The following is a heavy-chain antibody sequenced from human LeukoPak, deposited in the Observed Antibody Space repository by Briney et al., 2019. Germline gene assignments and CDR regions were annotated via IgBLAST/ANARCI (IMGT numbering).Heavy chain of an antibody. J-gene: IGHJ3*02. Sequence: GGSLRLSCAASGFTFSSYWMSWVRQAPGKGLEWVANIKQDGSEKYYVDSVKGRFTISRDNAKNSLYLQMNSLRAEDTAVYYCARDSGGTTKLNAFDIWGQGTMVTVSS. CDR3: ARDSGGTTKLNAFDI. V-gene: IGHV3-7*01. CDR1: GFTFSSYW. CDR2: IKQDGSEK. D-gene: IGHD1-26*01.